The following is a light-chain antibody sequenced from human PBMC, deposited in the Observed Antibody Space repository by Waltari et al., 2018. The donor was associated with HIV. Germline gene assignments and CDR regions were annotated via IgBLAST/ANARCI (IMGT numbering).Light chain of an antibody. CDR3: CSYADGSTFDVI. J-gene: IGLJ2*01. V-gene: IGLV2-23*02. CDR2: EVT. Sequence: QSALTQPASVSGSPGQSITIPCTGTSTNIGNYNLFSWYQHHPGKAPQLIIYEVTKRPSGISVRFSGSKSGNTASLTISGLQAEDEADYYCCSYADGSTFDVIFGGGTKLTVL. CDR1: STNIGNYNL.